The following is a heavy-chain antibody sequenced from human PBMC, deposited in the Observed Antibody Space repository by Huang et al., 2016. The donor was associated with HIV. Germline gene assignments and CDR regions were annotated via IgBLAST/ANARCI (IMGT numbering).Heavy chain of an antibody. D-gene: IGHD1-26*01. V-gene: IGHV3-30*18. CDR3: AKDGADEEWDIDY. J-gene: IGHJ4*02. Sequence: VQLVESGGGVVQPGRSLRLACAASGFSFSTYGLPWVRQAPGKGLGWVAGISYDGSNKYYAHSVKGRFTISRDTSENKVDLQMNSLRHEDTAVYYCAKDGADEEWDIDYWGQGTLVTVSS. CDR2: ISYDGSNK. CDR1: GFSFSTYG.